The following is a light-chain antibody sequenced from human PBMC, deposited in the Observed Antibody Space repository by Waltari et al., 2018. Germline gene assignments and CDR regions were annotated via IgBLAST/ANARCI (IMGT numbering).Light chain of an antibody. CDR2: GNS. CDR1: SSNIGAGYD. V-gene: IGLV1-40*01. Sequence: SVLTQPPSVSGAPGQRVTISCTGSSSNIGAGYDVNWYQQLPGKVPKPLIYGNSNRPSGVPDRISGSKSGTSASLAITGLQAEDEADYYCQSYDSSLGGSVFGGGTKLTVL. J-gene: IGLJ2*01. CDR3: QSYDSSLGGSV.